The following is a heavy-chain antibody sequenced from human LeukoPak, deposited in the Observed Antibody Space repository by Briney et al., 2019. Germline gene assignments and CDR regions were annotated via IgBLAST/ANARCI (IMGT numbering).Heavy chain of an antibody. V-gene: IGHV1-18*04. Sequence: ASVKVSCKASGYTFTSYGISWVRQAPGQGLEWMGWISAYNGNTNYAQKLQGRVTITANKSTSTAYMELSSLRSEDTAVYYCAREDIVVVPAAIQRPHYYYYYGMDVWGQGTTVTVSS. D-gene: IGHD2-2*02. J-gene: IGHJ6*02. CDR3: AREDIVVVPAAIQRPHYYYYYGMDV. CDR1: GYTFTSYG. CDR2: ISAYNGNT.